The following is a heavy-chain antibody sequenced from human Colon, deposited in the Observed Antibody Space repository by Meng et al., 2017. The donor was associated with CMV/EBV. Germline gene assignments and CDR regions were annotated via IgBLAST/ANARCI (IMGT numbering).Heavy chain of an antibody. D-gene: IGHD1-26*01. CDR3: AKVIPGIVGPSLDY. Sequence: GESLKISCAASGFTFSSYWMHWVRQAPGKGLVWVSRINSDGSSTSYADSVKGRFNISRDNSKNKLFLDMNSLRPEDTAIYYCAKVIPGIVGPSLDYWGQGTLVTVSS. CDR2: INSDGSST. J-gene: IGHJ4*02. CDR1: GFTFSSYW. V-gene: IGHV3-74*01.